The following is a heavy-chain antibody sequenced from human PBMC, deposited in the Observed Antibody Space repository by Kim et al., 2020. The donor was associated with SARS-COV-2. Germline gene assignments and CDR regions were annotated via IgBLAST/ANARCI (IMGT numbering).Heavy chain of an antibody. V-gene: IGHV4-59*01. CDR2: IYYSGST. D-gene: IGHD4-17*01. J-gene: IGHJ4*02. Sequence: SETLSLTCTVSGGSISSYYWSWIRQPPGKGLEWIGYIYYSGSTNYNPSLKSRVTISVDTSKNQFSLKLSSVTAADTAVYYCARLPITTVTGEDWGQGTLVTVSS. CDR3: ARLPITTVTGED. CDR1: GGSISSYY.